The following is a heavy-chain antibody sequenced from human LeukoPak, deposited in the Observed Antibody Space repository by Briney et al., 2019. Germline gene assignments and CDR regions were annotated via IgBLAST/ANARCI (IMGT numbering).Heavy chain of an antibody. J-gene: IGHJ4*02. D-gene: IGHD5-24*01. V-gene: IGHV3-23*01. Sequence: AGGSLRLSCAASGFTFRDYGMSWVRQAPGKGLEGVSALTGSGGTTYYADSVKGRFTISRDNSKNTLYLQMNSLTAEDTAVYYCARDRVEMATAGGYDYWGQGTLVTVSS. CDR3: ARDRVEMATAGGYDY. CDR1: GFTFRDYG. CDR2: LTGSGGTT.